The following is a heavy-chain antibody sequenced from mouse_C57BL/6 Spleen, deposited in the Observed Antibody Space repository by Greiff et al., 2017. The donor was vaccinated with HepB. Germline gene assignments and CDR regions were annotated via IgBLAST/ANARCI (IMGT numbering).Heavy chain of an antibody. J-gene: IGHJ2*01. Sequence: VQLVESGPELVKPGASVKISCKASGYAFSSSWMNWVKQRPGKGLEWIGRIYPGDGDTNYNGKFKGKATLTADKSSSTAYMQLSSLTSEDSAVYFCARSVPYFDYWGQGTTLTVSS. V-gene: IGHV1-82*01. CDR1: GYAFSSSW. CDR3: ARSVPYFDY. CDR2: IYPGDGDT.